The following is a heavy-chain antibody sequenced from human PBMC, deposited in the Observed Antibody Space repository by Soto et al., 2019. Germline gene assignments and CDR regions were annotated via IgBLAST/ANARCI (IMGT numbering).Heavy chain of an antibody. CDR3: AKDALYCSGGSCYPAGYFDY. Sequence: EVQLLESGGGLVQPGGSLRLSCAASGFTFSSYAMSWVRQAPGKGLELVSAISGSGGSTYYADSVKGRFTISRDSSKNTLYLQMTSLRAEDTAVYYCAKDALYCSGGSCYPAGYFDYWGQGTLVPVSS. J-gene: IGHJ4*02. CDR2: ISGSGGST. V-gene: IGHV3-23*01. CDR1: GFTFSSYA. D-gene: IGHD2-15*01.